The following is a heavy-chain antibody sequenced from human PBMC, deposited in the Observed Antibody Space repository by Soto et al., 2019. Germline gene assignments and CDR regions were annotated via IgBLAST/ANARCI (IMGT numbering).Heavy chain of an antibody. D-gene: IGHD6-19*01. V-gene: IGHV1-69*13. CDR1: GGTFSSYA. J-gene: IGHJ4*02. CDR3: ARGGIAVAVPFDY. CDR2: IIPIFGTA. Sequence: GASVKVSCKASGGTFSSYAISWVRQAPGQGLEWMGGIIPIFGTANYAQKFQGRVTITADESTSTAYMELSSLRSEDTAVYYCARGGIAVAVPFDYWGQGTLVTVSS.